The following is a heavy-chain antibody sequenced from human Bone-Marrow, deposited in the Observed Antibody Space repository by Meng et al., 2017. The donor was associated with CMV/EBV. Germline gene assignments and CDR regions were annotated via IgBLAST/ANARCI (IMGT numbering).Heavy chain of an antibody. Sequence: SGPTLVKPTQTLTLTCTFSGFSLRTSGMRVNWLRQSPGKAPEWLARIDWNDDTFYSTSLETRLSISKDTSSNEVVLTMTNMDSADTATYYCARQYPSSTWYYFDYWGQGDLVNVAS. V-gene: IGHV2-70D*14. CDR1: GFSLRTSGMR. D-gene: IGHD3-16*01. CDR2: IDWNDDT. CDR3: ARQYPSSTWYYFDY. J-gene: IGHJ4*02.